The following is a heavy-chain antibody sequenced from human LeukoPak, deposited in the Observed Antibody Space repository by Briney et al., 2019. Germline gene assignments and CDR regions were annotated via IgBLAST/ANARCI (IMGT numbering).Heavy chain of an antibody. D-gene: IGHD3-22*01. CDR3: ARGTPYYYDSSGTVDY. CDR1: GYTFTSYD. J-gene: IGHJ4*02. CDR2: MNPNSGNT. V-gene: IGHV1-8*01. Sequence: ASVKVSCKASGYTFTSYDINWVRQATGQGLEWMGWMNPNSGNTGHAQKFQGRVTMTRNTSISTAYMELSSLRSEDTAVYYCARGTPYYYDSSGTVDYWGQGTLVTVSS.